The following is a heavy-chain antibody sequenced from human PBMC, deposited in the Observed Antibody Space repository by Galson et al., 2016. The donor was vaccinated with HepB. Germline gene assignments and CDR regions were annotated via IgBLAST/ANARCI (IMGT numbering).Heavy chain of an antibody. CDR3: AKERVHGYEPPYYYNHYGMDV. Sequence: SLRLSCAASGFTFGSYSMHWVRQAPGKGLEWVAVISHDGNNEYYVDSLKGRFTVSRDYSTETLFLQMDSLRTDDTAVYFCAKERVHGYEPPYYYNHYGMDVWGQGTTVIVSS. D-gene: IGHD5-12*01. J-gene: IGHJ6*02. CDR1: GFTFGSYS. V-gene: IGHV3-30*18. CDR2: ISHDGNNE.